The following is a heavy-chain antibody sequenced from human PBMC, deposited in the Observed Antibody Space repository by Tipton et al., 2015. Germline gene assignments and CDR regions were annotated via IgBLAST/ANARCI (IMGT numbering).Heavy chain of an antibody. D-gene: IGHD3-16*01. V-gene: IGHV1-18*04. J-gene: IGHJ4*02. CDR1: GYSFTNYG. CDR3: AIVDSTLGIDY. Sequence: QVQLVQSGAEVKKPGASVKVSCKTSGYSFTNYGIIWVRQAPGQGLEWMGWISAYNGNTNYAQKFRGRVTVTTDTPTRTVYMELRSLRYDDTAVFFCAIVDSTLGIDYWGQGTLVNVSS. CDR2: ISAYNGNT.